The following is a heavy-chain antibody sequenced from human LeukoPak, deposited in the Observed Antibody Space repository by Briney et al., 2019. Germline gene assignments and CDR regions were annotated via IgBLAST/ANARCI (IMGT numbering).Heavy chain of an antibody. CDR3: AGDDDYGDYFDY. J-gene: IGHJ4*02. CDR1: GFTFSSYE. Sequence: GGSLRLSCAASGFTFSSYEMNWVRQAPGKGLEWVSYISSSGSTIYYADSVKGRFTISRDNAKNSLYLQMNSLRAEDTAVYYCAGDDDYGDYFDYWGQGTLVTVSS. CDR2: ISSSGSTI. D-gene: IGHD4-17*01. V-gene: IGHV3-48*03.